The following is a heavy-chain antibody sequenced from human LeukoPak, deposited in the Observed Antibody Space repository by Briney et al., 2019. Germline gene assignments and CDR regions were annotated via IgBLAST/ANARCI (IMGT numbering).Heavy chain of an antibody. CDR2: TYHRSKWYN. CDR3: TRDRPNSSSWYSYFDY. D-gene: IGHD6-13*01. J-gene: IGHJ4*02. Sequence: SQTLSLTWAISGGSVSSNSCAWNWIRQSPSRGHEWLGRTYHRSKWYNDYAVSVKSRITINPDTSKNQFSLQLNSVTPEDTAVYYCTRDRPNSSSWYSYFDYWGQGTLVTVSS. CDR1: GGSVSSNSCA. V-gene: IGHV6-1*01.